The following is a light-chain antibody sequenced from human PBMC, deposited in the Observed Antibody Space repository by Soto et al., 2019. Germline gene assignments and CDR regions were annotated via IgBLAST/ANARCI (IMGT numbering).Light chain of an antibody. Sequence: EIVMTPSPATLSVSPWERATLYFGASQSASSSLAWYQQKPGQAPRLLIYGASTRATGVPARFSGSGSGTEFTLTISSLQSEDFAVYYCQQYSNWPITFGQGTRLEIK. CDR2: GAS. CDR3: QQYSNWPIT. J-gene: IGKJ5*01. V-gene: IGKV3-15*01. CDR1: QSASSS.